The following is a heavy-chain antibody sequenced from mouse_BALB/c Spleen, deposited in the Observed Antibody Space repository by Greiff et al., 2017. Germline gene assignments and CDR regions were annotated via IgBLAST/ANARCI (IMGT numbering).Heavy chain of an antibody. D-gene: IGHD2-4*01. J-gene: IGHJ4*01. CDR3: TRERGLRKAMDY. CDR2: IDPSDSYT. Sequence: QVQLKQPGAELVKPGASVKMSCKASGYTFTSYWMHWVKQRPGQGLEWIGVIDPSDSYTSYNQKFKGKATLTVDTSSSTAYMQLSSLTSEDSAVYYCTRERGLRKAMDYWGQGTSVTVSS. V-gene: IGHV1S127*01. CDR1: GYTFTSYW.